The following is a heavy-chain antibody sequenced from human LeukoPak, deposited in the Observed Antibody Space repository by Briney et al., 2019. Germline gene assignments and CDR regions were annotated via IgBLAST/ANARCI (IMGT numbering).Heavy chain of an antibody. V-gene: IGHV3-30*18. D-gene: IGHD3-16*01. CDR2: ISYDGSNK. CDR3: AKDHRIMITFGGVNRPPDY. J-gene: IGHJ4*02. Sequence: GGSLRLSCAASGFTFSSYGMHWVRQAPGKGLEWVAVISYDGSNKYYADSVKGRFTISRDNSKNTLYLQMNSLSAEDTAVYYCAKDHRIMITFGGVNRPPDYWGQGTLVSVSS. CDR1: GFTFSSYG.